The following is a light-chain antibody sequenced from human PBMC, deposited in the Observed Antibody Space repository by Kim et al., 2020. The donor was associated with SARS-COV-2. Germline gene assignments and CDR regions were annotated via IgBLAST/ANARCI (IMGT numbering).Light chain of an antibody. Sequence: DIQMTQSPSSLSASVGDRVTITCRASQSISSHLNWYQQKPGKAPKLLIYTASSLQSGVPSRFSGSGSGTDFTLTISSLQPEDFATYHCQQSYITPWTFGQGTKVEIK. V-gene: IGKV1-39*01. CDR2: TAS. CDR1: QSISSH. CDR3: QQSYITPWT. J-gene: IGKJ1*01.